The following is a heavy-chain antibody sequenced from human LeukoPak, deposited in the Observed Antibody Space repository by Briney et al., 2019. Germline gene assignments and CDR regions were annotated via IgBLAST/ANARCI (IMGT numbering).Heavy chain of an antibody. V-gene: IGHV3-21*01. J-gene: IGHJ4*02. CDR1: GFTFSSYS. D-gene: IGHD6-19*01. Sequence: GGSLRLSCAASGFTFSSYSMNWVRQAPGKGLEWVSSISSSSSYIYYADSVKGRFTISRDNAKNSLYLQMNSLRVEDTAVYYCARVGSGWGYFDYWGQGTLVTVSS. CDR3: ARVGSGWGYFDY. CDR2: ISSSSSYI.